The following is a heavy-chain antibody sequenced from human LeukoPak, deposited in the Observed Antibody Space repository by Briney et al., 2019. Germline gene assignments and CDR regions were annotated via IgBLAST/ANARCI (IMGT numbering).Heavy chain of an antibody. V-gene: IGHV4-34*01. J-gene: IGHJ4*02. CDR3: ARVSSQKHSY. CDR1: GGSFSGYY. CDR2: INHGGST. D-gene: IGHD4-11*01. Sequence: PSETLSLTCAVYGGSFSGYYWSWIRQPPGKGLEWIGEINHGGSTNYNPSLKSRATISVDTSKNQFSLKLSSVTAADTAVYYCARVSSQKHSYWGQGTLVTVSS.